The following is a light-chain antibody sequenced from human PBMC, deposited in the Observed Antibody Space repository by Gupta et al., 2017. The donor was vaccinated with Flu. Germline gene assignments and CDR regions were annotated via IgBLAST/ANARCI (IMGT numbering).Light chain of an antibody. Sequence: DIQLTQSPSFLSASVGDSVTFTCRASQGISSYLAWYQQKPGKAPKLLIDAASTLQSGVPSRFSGSGSGTEFTLTISSMQPEDFATYYCQQVNSYPRTFGQGTKVEIK. V-gene: IGKV1-9*01. CDR2: AAS. CDR1: QGISSY. CDR3: QQVNSYPRT. J-gene: IGKJ1*01.